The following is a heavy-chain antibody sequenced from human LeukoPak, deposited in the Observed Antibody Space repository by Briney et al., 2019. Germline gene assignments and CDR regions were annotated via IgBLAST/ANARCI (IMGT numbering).Heavy chain of an antibody. V-gene: IGHV4-59*08. CDR2: IYYSGST. J-gene: IGHJ6*03. D-gene: IGHD1-26*01. Sequence: SETLSLTCTVSGGSISSYYWSWIRQPPGKGLEWIGYIYYSGSTNYNPSLKSRVTISVDTSKNQFSLKLSSVSAADTAVYYCASIPIDSGSKLGYYYMDVWGKGTTVTVSS. CDR1: GGSISSYY. CDR3: ASIPIDSGSKLGYYYMDV.